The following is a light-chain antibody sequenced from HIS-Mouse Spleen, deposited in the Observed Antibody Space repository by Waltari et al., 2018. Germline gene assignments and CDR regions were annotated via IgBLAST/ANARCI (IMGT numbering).Light chain of an antibody. CDR1: ALPKKY. V-gene: IGLV3-10*01. CDR3: YSTDSSGNHRV. CDR2: EDS. J-gene: IGLJ2*01. Sequence: SYELTQPPSVSVSPGQTARITCSGDALPKKYAYWYQQKSGQAPVLVIYEDSKRPSGMPERLSGYRSGKMATLTISGAQVEDEADYYCYSTDSSGNHRVFGGGTKLTVL.